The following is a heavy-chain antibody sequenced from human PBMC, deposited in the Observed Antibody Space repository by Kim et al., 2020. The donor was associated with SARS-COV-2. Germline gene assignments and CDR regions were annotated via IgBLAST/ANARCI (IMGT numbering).Heavy chain of an antibody. Sequence: GGSLRLSCAASGFTFSSYAMSWVRQAPGKGLXWVSAISGSGGSTYYADSVKGRFPXSRDDXKNTXXLQMXSLRAEDTAXXYCAXGSPSXGLGXFDYWXQGTLXXVSS. J-gene: IGHJ4*02. CDR2: ISGSGGST. D-gene: IGHD3-9*01. CDR3: AXGSPSXGLGXFDY. V-gene: IGHV3-23*01. CDR1: GFTFSSYA.